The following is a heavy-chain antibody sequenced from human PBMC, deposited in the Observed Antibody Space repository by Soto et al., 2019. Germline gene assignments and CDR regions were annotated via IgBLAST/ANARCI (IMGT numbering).Heavy chain of an antibody. Sequence: SETLSLTCTVSGGSISSGDYYWSWIRQPPGKGLEWIGYIYYSGSTYYNPSLKSRVTISVDTSKNQFSLKLSSVTAADTAVYYCVRGCRRMVVTRSNWFDPWGQGTLVTVSS. CDR3: VRGCRRMVVTRSNWFDP. CDR1: GGSISSGDYY. J-gene: IGHJ5*02. V-gene: IGHV4-30-4*01. D-gene: IGHD2-21*02. CDR2: IYYSGST.